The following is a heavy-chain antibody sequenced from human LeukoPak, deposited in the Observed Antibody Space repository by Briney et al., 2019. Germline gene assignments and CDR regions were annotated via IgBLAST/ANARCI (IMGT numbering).Heavy chain of an antibody. CDR1: GFIFSSYG. Sequence: GRSLRLSCAASGFIFSSYGMHWVRQAPGKGLEWVALISYGGSNKNHADSVKGRFTISRDNSKKTLYLQMNSLRAEDTAVYYCAKGHLLYGDYGDHYYFDYWGQGTLVTVSS. J-gene: IGHJ4*02. CDR2: ISYGGSNK. CDR3: AKGHLLYGDYGDHYYFDY. D-gene: IGHD4-17*01. V-gene: IGHV3-30*18.